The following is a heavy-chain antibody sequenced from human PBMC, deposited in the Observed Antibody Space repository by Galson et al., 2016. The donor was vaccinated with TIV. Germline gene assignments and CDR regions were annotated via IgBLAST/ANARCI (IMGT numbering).Heavy chain of an antibody. Sequence: SVKVSCKASGYTITSYAMHWVRQAPGQRFEWMGWINAGTGDTKFSQKFQGRVTLTRDTSASTVYMGLSSLTSEDTAVYYCARDSGGSFSPFYGMDVWGQGTTVTVSS. D-gene: IGHD3-10*01. J-gene: IGHJ6*02. V-gene: IGHV1-3*01. CDR3: ARDSGGSFSPFYGMDV. CDR1: GYTITSYA. CDR2: INAGTGDT.